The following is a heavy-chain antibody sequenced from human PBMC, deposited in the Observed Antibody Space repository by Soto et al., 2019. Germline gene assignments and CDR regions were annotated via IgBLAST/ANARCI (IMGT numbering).Heavy chain of an antibody. Sequence: SETLCLPSTVAGGSISGYYWSWIRQPAGKGLEWIGRIYTIGSTNYNPSLKSRVTMSVDTSKNQFSLKLSSVTAADTAVYYCASVKGYSYGYDAFDIWGQGTMVTVSS. CDR1: GGSISGYY. CDR2: IYTIGST. CDR3: ASVKGYSYGYDAFDI. J-gene: IGHJ3*02. D-gene: IGHD5-18*01. V-gene: IGHV4-4*07.